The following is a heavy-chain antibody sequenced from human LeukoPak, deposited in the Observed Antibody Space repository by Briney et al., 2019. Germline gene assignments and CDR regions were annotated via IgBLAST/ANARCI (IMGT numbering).Heavy chain of an antibody. CDR2: ISSSSSYI. V-gene: IGHV3-21*01. CDR3: ARSIGLWVFIDY. D-gene: IGHD5-18*01. CDR1: GFTFSSYS. Sequence: GGSLRLSCAASGFTFSSYSMNWVRQAPGKGLEWVSSISSSSSYIYYADSVKGRFTISRDNAKNSLYLQMNSLRAADTAVYYCARSIGLWVFIDYWGQGTLVTASS. J-gene: IGHJ4*02.